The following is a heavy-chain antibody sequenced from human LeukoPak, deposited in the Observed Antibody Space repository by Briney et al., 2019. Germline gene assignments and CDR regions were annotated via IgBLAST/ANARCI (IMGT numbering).Heavy chain of an antibody. CDR2: INAGSGST. D-gene: IGHD6-19*01. Sequence: ASVKVSCKASGYTFTSYAIHWVRQAPGQRLEWMGWINAGSGSTKYLEEFQGRVTITRDTAASTAYMELSSLRSEDMAVYYCARGIAVAMSWFDPWGQGTLVTVSS. CDR3: ARGIAVAMSWFDP. J-gene: IGHJ5*02. CDR1: GYTFTSYA. V-gene: IGHV1-3*03.